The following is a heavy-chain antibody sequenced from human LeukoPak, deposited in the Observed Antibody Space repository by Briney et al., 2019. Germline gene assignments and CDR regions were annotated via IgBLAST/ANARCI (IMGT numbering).Heavy chain of an antibody. CDR3: AKRQFQTYCSGGSCYVFFDY. J-gene: IGHJ4*02. CDR2: ISGGGDST. Sequence: GGSLRLSCAASGFTFSSYAMTWVRQAPGKGLEWVSAISGGGDSTYYADSVKGRFTISRDNSKNTLYLQMNSLRAEDTAVYYCAKRQFQTYCSGGSCYVFFDYWGQGTLVTVSS. CDR1: GFTFSSYA. V-gene: IGHV3-23*01. D-gene: IGHD2-15*01.